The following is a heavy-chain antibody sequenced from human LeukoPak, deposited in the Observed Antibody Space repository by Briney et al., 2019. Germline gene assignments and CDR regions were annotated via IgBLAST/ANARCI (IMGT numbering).Heavy chain of an antibody. V-gene: IGHV3-23*01. CDR2: ISGSGGTT. CDR1: GFTFNTYA. Sequence: GGSLRLSCAASGFTFNTYAMTWVRQAPGKGLEWVSLISGSGGTTIYADSVKGRFTLSRDNSKNTLFLQMNSLRADDTAVYYCEKSIGGVVVVAADYWGQGTLGTV. CDR3: EKSIGGVVVVAADY. J-gene: IGHJ4*02. D-gene: IGHD2-15*01.